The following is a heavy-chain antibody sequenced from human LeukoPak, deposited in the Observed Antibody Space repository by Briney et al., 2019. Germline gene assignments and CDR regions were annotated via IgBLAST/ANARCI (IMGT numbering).Heavy chain of an antibody. Sequence: PGGSLRLSCAASGFTFSAYWMSWVRQAPGKGLEWVAHIKGDGSEKYSVDSVKGLFTISRDNAKSSLYLQMNSLRAEVTALYYCARGGFGYVYFDYWGKGSLVTVSS. CDR3: ARGGFGYVYFDY. CDR1: GFTFSAYW. CDR2: IKGDGSEK. D-gene: IGHD2-8*01. V-gene: IGHV3-7*01. J-gene: IGHJ4*02.